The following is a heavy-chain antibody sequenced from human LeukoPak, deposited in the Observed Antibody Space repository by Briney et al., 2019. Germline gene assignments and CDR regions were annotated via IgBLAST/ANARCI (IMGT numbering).Heavy chain of an antibody. CDR1: GFTFRDYG. J-gene: IGHJ4*02. D-gene: IGHD3-10*01. V-gene: IGHV3-49*04. CDR2: ISSRIYGGAT. CDR3: ARGQTVSGAKYYFDF. Sequence: PGGSLRLSCLTSGFTFRDYGLGWVRQAPGRGLEWVSFISSRIYGGATEYAATVRGRFSVSRDDSESIAYLQMNNLKSEDTAVYYCARGQTVSGAKYYFDFWSPGTLVTVSS.